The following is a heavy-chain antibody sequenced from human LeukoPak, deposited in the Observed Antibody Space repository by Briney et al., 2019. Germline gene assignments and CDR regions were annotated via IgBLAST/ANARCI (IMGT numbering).Heavy chain of an antibody. CDR1: GGSISSGSYY. Sequence: SETLSLTCTVSGGSISSGSYYWTWIRQPAGKGLEWIGHIYTSGATSYNPSLQSRVTISVDTSKHEFSLKLTSLTAADTAVYYGARTGGGVGCFGTIDSWGQGTLVTVSS. V-gene: IGHV4-61*09. CDR2: IYTSGAT. D-gene: IGHD1-14*01. CDR3: ARTGGGVGCFGTIDS. J-gene: IGHJ4*02.